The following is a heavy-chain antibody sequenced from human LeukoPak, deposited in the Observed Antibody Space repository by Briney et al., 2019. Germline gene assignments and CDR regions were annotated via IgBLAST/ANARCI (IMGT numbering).Heavy chain of an antibody. D-gene: IGHD6-13*01. V-gene: IGHV1-18*01. CDR1: GYTFTSYG. CDR3: ARPNTDAAGYYFDY. CDR2: ISTYGGGT. J-gene: IGHJ4*02. Sequence: ASVKVSCKASGYTFTSYGVSWVRQAPGQGPEWMGWISTYGGGTNYAQNLQGRVTVTTDTSTTTVYMELRSLRSDDTAVYYCARPNTDAAGYYFDYWGQGTLVTVSS.